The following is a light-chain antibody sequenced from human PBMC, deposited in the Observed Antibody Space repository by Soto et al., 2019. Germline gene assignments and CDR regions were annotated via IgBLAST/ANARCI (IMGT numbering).Light chain of an antibody. J-gene: IGLJ2*01. CDR2: EVS. CDR3: SSYGGGNNLV. CDR1: SSDVGGDNY. Sequence: QSALTQPPSASVSPGQSVTISCTGTSSDVGGDNYVSWYQQHPGKAPKLMIYEVSKRPSGVPDRSSGSKSGNAASLTVSGLQAEDEAYYYCSSYGGGNNLVFGGGTKLTVL. V-gene: IGLV2-8*01.